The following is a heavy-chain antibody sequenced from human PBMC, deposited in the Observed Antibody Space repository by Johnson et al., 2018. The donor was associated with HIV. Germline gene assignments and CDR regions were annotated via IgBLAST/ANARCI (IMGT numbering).Heavy chain of an antibody. Sequence: VQLVESGGGLVQPGASLRLSCAASRFTVRSNYMSWVRQAPGKGLAWVSVIYSGGSTYSADSVKGRFTISRDNSKNTLYLEMNTLRAEDTAVYYCARPPAYLYKAAFSIWGQGTMVTVSS. J-gene: IGHJ3*02. D-gene: IGHD3-16*02. V-gene: IGHV3-66*02. CDR1: RFTVRSNY. CDR2: IYSGGST. CDR3: ARPPAYLYKAAFSI.